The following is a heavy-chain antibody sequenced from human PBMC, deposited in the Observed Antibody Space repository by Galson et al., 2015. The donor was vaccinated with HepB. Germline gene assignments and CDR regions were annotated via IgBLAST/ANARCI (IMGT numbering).Heavy chain of an antibody. CDR2: FDPEDGET. CDR3: ATVAPMTTTNWFDP. CDR1: GYTLTESS. D-gene: IGHD4-17*01. J-gene: IGHJ5*02. V-gene: IGHV1-24*01. Sequence: SVKVSCKVSGYTLTESSMHWVRQAPGKGLEWMGGFDPEDGETIYAQKFQGRVTMTEDTSTDTAYMELSSLRSEDTAVYYCATVAPMTTTNWFDPWGQGTLVTVSS.